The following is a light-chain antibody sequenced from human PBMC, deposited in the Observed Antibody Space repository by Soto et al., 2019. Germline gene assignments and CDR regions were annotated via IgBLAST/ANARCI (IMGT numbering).Light chain of an antibody. Sequence: DIQMTQSPSSLSASVGDRVTITCRASQSISSYLNWYQQKPGKAPKLLIYAASSLQSGVPSRFSGSGSGTDFTLTIMCLQPEDFATDYCQQSYSTPRTFGQGTKLEIK. CDR2: AAS. CDR3: QQSYSTPRT. V-gene: IGKV1-39*01. J-gene: IGKJ2*02. CDR1: QSISSY.